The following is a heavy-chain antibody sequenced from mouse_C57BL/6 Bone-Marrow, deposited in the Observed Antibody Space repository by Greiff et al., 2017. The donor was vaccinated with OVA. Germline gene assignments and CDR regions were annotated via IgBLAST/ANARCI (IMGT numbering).Heavy chain of an antibody. Sequence: QVQLQQPGAELVKPGASVKMSCKASGYTFTSYWITWVKQRPGQGLEWIGDIYPASGSTNYNEKFKSKATLTVDTSSSTAYMHLSSLTSEYSEVYYCSRNGGQLRLRWYAMDYWGQGTSVTVSS. V-gene: IGHV1-55*01. J-gene: IGHJ4*01. CDR3: SRNGGQLRLRWYAMDY. D-gene: IGHD3-2*02. CDR2: IYPASGST. CDR1: GYTFTSYW.